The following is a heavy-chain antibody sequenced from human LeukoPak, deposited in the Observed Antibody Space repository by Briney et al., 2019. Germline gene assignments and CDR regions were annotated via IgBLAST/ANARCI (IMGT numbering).Heavy chain of an antibody. J-gene: IGHJ5*02. CDR3: ASENYYDNSGYEA. D-gene: IGHD3-22*01. CDR2: ISSSGSTI. CDR1: EFTFSDYY. V-gene: IGHV3-11*01. Sequence: PGGSLRLSCAASEFTFSDYYMSWIRQAPGKGLGWVSYISSSGSTIYYADSVKGRFTISRDNAKNSLYLQMNSLRAEDTAIYYCASENYYDNSGYEAWGQGTLVTVSS.